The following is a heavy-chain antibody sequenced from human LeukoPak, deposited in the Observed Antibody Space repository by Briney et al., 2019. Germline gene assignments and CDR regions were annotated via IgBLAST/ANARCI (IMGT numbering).Heavy chain of an antibody. D-gene: IGHD2-15*01. J-gene: IGHJ4*02. CDR1: GFTFSSYG. CDR3: AKGQLRYCSGGSCYAPDDY. Sequence: GGSLRLSCAASGFTFSSYGMHWVRQAPGKGLEWVAVISYDGSNKYYADFVKGRFTISRDNSKNTLYLQMNSPRAEDTAVYYCAKGQLRYCSGGSCYAPDDYWGQGTLVTVSS. CDR2: ISYDGSNK. V-gene: IGHV3-30*18.